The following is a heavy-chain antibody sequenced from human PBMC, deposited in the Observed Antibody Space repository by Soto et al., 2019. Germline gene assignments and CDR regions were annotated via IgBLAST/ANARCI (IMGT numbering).Heavy chain of an antibody. CDR3: ARAVYSSSWFGVG. Sequence: SETLSLTCAVSGGSISSSNWWSWVRQPPGKGLEWIGEIYHSGSTNYNPSLKSRVTISVGKSKNQFSLKLSSVTAADTAVYYCARAVYSSSWFGVGWGQGTLVTVSS. CDR1: GGSISSSNW. J-gene: IGHJ4*02. V-gene: IGHV4-4*02. CDR2: IYHSGST. D-gene: IGHD6-13*01.